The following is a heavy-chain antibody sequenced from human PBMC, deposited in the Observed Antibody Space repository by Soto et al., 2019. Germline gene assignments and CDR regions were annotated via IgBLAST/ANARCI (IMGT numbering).Heavy chain of an antibody. V-gene: IGHV3-53*01. CDR1: GFAVSSKY. CDR2: IYGGGTT. Sequence: EVQLVESGGGLIQPGGSLRLSCTASGFAVSSKYLTWVRQAPGKGLEWVSVIYGGGTTYYAYSGKGRFTTSRDTSKNPLYLQMNSLRAEDTAVYYCVQTTGWPGFDFWGQGTLVTVSS. J-gene: IGHJ4*02. D-gene: IGHD6-19*01. CDR3: VQTTGWPGFDF.